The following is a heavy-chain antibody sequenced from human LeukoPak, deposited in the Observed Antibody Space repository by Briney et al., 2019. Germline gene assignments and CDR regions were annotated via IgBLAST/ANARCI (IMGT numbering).Heavy chain of an antibody. D-gene: IGHD2-15*01. J-gene: IGHJ3*02. CDR1: GYTFTSYV. CDR3: ARRGRYCSGGSCYGGGDAFDI. CDR2: ISAYNGNT. V-gene: IGHV1-18*01. Sequence: ASVKVSCKASGYTFTSYVISWVRQAPGQGLEWMGWISAYNGNTNYAQKLQGRVTMTTDTSTSTAYMELRSLRSDDTAVCYCARRGRYCSGGSCYGGGDAFDIWGQGTMVTVSS.